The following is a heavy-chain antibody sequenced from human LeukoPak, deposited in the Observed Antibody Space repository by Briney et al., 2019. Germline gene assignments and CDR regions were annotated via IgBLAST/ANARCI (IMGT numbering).Heavy chain of an antibody. Sequence: PGGSLRLPCAASGFTFDDYAMHWVRQAPGKGLEWVSLISWDGGSTYYADSVKGRFTISRDNSKNPLYLQMNSLRAEDTALYYCAKDTYRHCSSTSCYSHFDYWGQGTLVTVSS. V-gene: IGHV3-43D*03. J-gene: IGHJ4*02. CDR1: GFTFDDYA. CDR3: AKDTYRHCSSTSCYSHFDY. CDR2: ISWDGGST. D-gene: IGHD2-2*02.